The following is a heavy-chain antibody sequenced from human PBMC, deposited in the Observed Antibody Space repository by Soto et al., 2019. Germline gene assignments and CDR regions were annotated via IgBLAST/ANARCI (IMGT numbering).Heavy chain of an antibody. Sequence: QVQLLQSGAEVKKPGASVRISCKSSANTFINNYINWVRQAPGQGLEWLGVFKPRGVTTKDEQKLQGRVIMTGDTSTRTVFMELSNLKSEDTAVYYCARVYGLVQYDDFWSGYYAYWAQGTLVIVSS. J-gene: IGHJ4*02. V-gene: IGHV1-46*04. CDR1: ANTFINNY. D-gene: IGHD3-3*01. CDR2: FKPRGVTT. CDR3: ARVYGLVQYDDFWSGYYAY.